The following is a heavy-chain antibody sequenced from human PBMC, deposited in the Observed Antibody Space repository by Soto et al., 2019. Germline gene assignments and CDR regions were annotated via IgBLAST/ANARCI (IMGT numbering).Heavy chain of an antibody. CDR2: ISSSSSYI. V-gene: IGHV3-21*01. Sequence: GGSLRLSCAASGFTFSSYSMNWVRQAPGKGLEWVSSISSSSSYIYYADSVKGRFTISRDNAKNSLYLQMNSLRAEDTAVYYCARVRFLEWFSSPSYYYYYMDVWGKGTTVTVSS. CDR3: ARVRFLEWFSSPSYYYYYMDV. D-gene: IGHD3-3*01. CDR1: GFTFSSYS. J-gene: IGHJ6*03.